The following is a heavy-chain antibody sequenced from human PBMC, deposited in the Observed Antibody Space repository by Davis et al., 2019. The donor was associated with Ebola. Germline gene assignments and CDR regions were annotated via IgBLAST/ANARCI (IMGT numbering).Heavy chain of an antibody. Sequence: ASVKVSCKASGYSFTGYYIHWVRKAPGQGLEWMGRINPYSGGTNYARKFQGRVTMTRDTSISTDYMELSRLRSDDTAVYYCARLFFGEVGFDYWGQGTLVTVSS. D-gene: IGHD3-10*01. CDR3: ARLFFGEVGFDY. CDR2: INPYSGGT. CDR1: GYSFTGYY. V-gene: IGHV1-2*06. J-gene: IGHJ4*02.